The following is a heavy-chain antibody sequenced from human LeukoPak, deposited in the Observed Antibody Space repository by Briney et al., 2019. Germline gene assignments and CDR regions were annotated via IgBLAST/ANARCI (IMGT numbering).Heavy chain of an antibody. CDR3: ARDTLGNFDY. CDR2: ISTSSNYI. CDR1: GFTFNSYS. D-gene: IGHD7-27*01. Sequence: GGSLRLSCAASGFTFNSYSVNWVRQAPGKGLEWVSSISTSSNYIYYTDSVKGRFTISRDNAKNSLYLQMNSLRAEDTAVYYCARDTLGNFDYWGQGTVVTVSS. J-gene: IGHJ4*02. V-gene: IGHV3-21*01.